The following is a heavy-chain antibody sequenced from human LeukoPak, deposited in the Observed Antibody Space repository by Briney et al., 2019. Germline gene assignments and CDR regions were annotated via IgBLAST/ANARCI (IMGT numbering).Heavy chain of an antibody. V-gene: IGHV4-34*01. Sequence: PSETLSLTCAVYGGSFSGYYWSWIRQPPGKGLEWIGEINHSGSTNYNPSLKSRVTISVDTSKNQFSLKLSSVTAADTAVYYCVRGVSRFRYCSSTSCYPNWFDPWGQGTLVTVSS. CDR2: INHSGST. CDR1: GGSFSGYY. J-gene: IGHJ5*02. CDR3: VRGVSRFRYCSSTSCYPNWFDP. D-gene: IGHD2-2*01.